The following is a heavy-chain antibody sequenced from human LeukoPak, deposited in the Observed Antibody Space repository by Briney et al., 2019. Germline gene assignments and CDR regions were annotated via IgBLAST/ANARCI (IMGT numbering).Heavy chain of an antibody. CDR2: INPNNGGT. Sequence: ASVKVSCKASGYIFTKYYIHWVRQAPGQGLEWMGWINPNNGGTNSAQKFQGRVTMTRDTSIGTAYMELNRLTYDDTAVYYCGRDRHWNQGNFDYWGQGTLVTVSS. V-gene: IGHV1-2*02. CDR1: GYIFTKYY. J-gene: IGHJ4*02. CDR3: GRDRHWNQGNFDY. D-gene: IGHD1-1*01.